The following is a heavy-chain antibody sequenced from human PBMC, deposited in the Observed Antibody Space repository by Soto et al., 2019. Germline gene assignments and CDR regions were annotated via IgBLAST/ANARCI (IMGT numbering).Heavy chain of an antibody. CDR1: GASISSHY. Sequence: QVQLQESGTGLVKPSEHLSLTCTVSGASISSHYWSWIRQPPGKGLEWIVYIFYSGRTTYNPYLNSRGTISVDTYKNQLSLQLRSVTPADTAVYYYPRDGSGGGDDYYMDDGGKGTTVTVS. CDR3: PRDGSGGGDDYYMDD. J-gene: IGHJ6*03. V-gene: IGHV4-59*11. D-gene: IGHD1-26*01. CDR2: IFYSGRT.